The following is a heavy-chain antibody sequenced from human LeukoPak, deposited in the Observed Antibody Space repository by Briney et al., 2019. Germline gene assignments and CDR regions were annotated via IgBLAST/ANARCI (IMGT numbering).Heavy chain of an antibody. CDR3: AGSSGSYFAAFDP. Sequence: SSETLSLTCTVSGGTISSYYWSWIRKPPGKGLEWIGYIYYSGSTNYNPSLKSRVTISVDTSKNQFSLKLSSVTAADTAVYYCAGSSGSYFAAFDPWGQGTLVTVSP. CDR1: GGTISSYY. J-gene: IGHJ5*02. V-gene: IGHV4-59*12. CDR2: IYYSGST. D-gene: IGHD3-10*01.